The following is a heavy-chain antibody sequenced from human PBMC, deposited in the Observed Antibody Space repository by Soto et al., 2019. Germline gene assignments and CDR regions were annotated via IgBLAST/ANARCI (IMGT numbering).Heavy chain of an antibody. CDR3: ARDRIRYSSSYNWFDP. CDR1: GGSISSYY. D-gene: IGHD6-6*01. Sequence: SETLSLTCTVSGGSISSYYWSWIRQPAGKGLEWIGRIYTSGSTNYNPSLKSRVTMSVDTSKNQFSLKLSSVTAADTAVYYCARDRIRYSSSYNWFDPWGQGTLVTVS. CDR2: IYTSGST. J-gene: IGHJ5*02. V-gene: IGHV4-4*07.